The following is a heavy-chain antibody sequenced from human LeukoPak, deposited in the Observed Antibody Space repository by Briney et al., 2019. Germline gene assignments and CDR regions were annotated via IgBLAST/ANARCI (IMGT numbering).Heavy chain of an antibody. CDR3: ASQTPTDGSGSSRY. J-gene: IGHJ4*02. V-gene: IGHV3-23*01. CDR2: ISGSGGST. D-gene: IGHD3-10*01. Sequence: AISGSGGSTYYADSVKGRFTISRDNSKNTLYLQMNSLRAEDTAVYYCASQTPTDGSGSSRYWGQGTLVTVSS.